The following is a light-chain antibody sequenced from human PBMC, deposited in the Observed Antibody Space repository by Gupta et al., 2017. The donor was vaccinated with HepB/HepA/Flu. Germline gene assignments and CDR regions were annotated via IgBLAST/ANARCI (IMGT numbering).Light chain of an antibody. V-gene: IGKV1-5*03. Sequence: DIQMTQSPSTLSASVGDRVTITCRASQNIINWLAWYQQKPGKAPNLLIYKASNLESGVPSRFSGSGSGIEFTLTIISLQPDDFATYYCQHYDDYPWTFGQGTKVEI. CDR1: QNIINW. J-gene: IGKJ1*01. CDR2: KAS. CDR3: QHYDDYPWT.